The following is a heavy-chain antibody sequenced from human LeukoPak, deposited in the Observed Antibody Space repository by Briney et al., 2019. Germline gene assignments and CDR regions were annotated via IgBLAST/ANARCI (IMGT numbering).Heavy chain of an antibody. J-gene: IGHJ5*02. Sequence: GGSLRLSCAASGFTFSSIAMAWVRQAPGQVLQWVSSISETSSHTFYADSVKVRFTISRDNTKNTLFLQMNSLRVEDTAMYYCAKDFSSSWQFDPWGQGTLVTVSS. CDR2: ISETSSHT. V-gene: IGHV3-23*01. CDR3: AKDFSSSWQFDP. D-gene: IGHD6-13*01. CDR1: GFTFSSIA.